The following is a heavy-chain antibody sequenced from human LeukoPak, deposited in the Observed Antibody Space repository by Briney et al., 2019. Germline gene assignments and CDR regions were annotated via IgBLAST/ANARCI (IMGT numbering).Heavy chain of an antibody. D-gene: IGHD2-8*02. J-gene: IGHJ4*02. CDR1: GFTFTNYL. CDR2: IAPSVDTT. CDR3: VREESGGYFDY. Sequence: ASVKVSCKSSGFTFTNYLLHWVRQAPGQGLEWVGRIAPSVDTTNYAQKFRERVTMTRDTSTNTVYMELRSLRSEDTAVYYCVREESGGYFDYWGQGTLVSVSS. V-gene: IGHV1-46*01.